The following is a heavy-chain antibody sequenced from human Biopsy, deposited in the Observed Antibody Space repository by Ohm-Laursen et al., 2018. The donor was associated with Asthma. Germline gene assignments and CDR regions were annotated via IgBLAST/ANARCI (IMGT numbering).Heavy chain of an antibody. CDR3: VSPPGY. J-gene: IGHJ4*02. CDR1: GGSISSGAYY. Sequence: SETLSLTCTVSGGSISSGAYYWSWVRRPPGKGLEFIGTIYYSGSTYYNPSLKSRVTLSVDASKNQFSLKLTSVTAADTAVYYCVSPPGYWGQGTQVTVSS. V-gene: IGHV4-39*01. CDR2: IYYSGST.